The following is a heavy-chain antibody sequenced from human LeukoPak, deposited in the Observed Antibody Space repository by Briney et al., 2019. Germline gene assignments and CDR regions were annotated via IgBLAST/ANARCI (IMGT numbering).Heavy chain of an antibody. D-gene: IGHD6-19*01. CDR2: ISGSGGST. J-gene: IGHJ4*02. V-gene: IGHV3-23*01. CDR1: GFTFSSYA. CDR3: AKQEEQWLVRGAFDY. Sequence: GGSLRLSCAASGFTFSSYAMSWVRQAPGKGLEWVSAISGSGGSTYYADSVKGRFTISRDNSKNTVYLQMNSLRAEDTAVYYCAKQEEQWLVRGAFDYWGQGTLVTVSS.